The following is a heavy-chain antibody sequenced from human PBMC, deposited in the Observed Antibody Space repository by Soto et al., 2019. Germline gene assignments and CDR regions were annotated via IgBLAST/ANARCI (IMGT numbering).Heavy chain of an antibody. J-gene: IGHJ3*02. CDR1: GGSVSSGAYY. V-gene: IGHV4-31*03. CDR3: AGAILGAVYAFDI. CDR2: IYYSGST. D-gene: IGHD1-20*01. Sequence: QVQLQESDAGLVKASQTLSLTCTVSGGSVSSGAYYWTWIRQRPGKGLEWIGYIYYSGSTYYGPSLKRRLSLSHETSKNEYPLRLGAVFAADRAVNYGAGAILGAVYAFDIWGHGTMVTLSS.